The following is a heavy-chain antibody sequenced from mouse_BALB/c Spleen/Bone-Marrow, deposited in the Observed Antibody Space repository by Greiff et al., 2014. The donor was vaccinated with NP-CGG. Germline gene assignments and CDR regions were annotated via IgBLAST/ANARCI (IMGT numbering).Heavy chain of an antibody. CDR1: GYTISSYW. J-gene: IGHJ2*01. V-gene: IGHV1-9*01. CDR2: ILPGSVTT. CDR3: ARDHFDN. Sequence: QVQLKESGAGLMKPGASVKISCKATGYTISSYWIEWIKQRPGHGLEWIGEILPGSVTTNYNGRFKGKATFTADTSSNTAYMQLSSLTSEDSAVYYCARDHFDNWGPGTTLTVSS.